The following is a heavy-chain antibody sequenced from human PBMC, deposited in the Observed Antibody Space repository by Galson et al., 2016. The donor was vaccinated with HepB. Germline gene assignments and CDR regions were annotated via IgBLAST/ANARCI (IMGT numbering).Heavy chain of an antibody. CDR2: ITSNGGDT. V-gene: IGHV3-64*02. CDR1: GFTFSTSP. D-gene: IGHD6-6*01. J-gene: IGHJ6*02. CDR3: ARRPPYYYHGMDV. Sequence: SLRLSCAASGFTFSTSPMHWVRQAPGKGLEYVSGITSNGGDTYYADSVKGRFTISRDNSKNTVYLQMGSLRAEDMAVYYCARRPPYYYHGMDVWGQGTTVTVSS.